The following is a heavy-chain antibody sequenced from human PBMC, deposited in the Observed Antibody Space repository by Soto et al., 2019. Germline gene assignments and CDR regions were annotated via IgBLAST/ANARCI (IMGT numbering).Heavy chain of an antibody. D-gene: IGHD3-3*01. CDR3: AGKVGVAPFDY. J-gene: IGHJ4*02. CDR1: GFTFTSSA. Sequence: SVKVSCKASGFTFTSSAVQWVRQARGQRLECIGWIVVGSGNTNYAQKFQERVTITRDMSTSTAYMELSSLRSEDTAVYYCAGKVGVAPFDYWGQGTLVTVSS. V-gene: IGHV1-58*01. CDR2: IVVGSGNT.